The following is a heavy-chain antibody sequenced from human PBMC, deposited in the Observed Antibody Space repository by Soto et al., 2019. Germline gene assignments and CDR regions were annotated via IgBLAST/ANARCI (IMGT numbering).Heavy chain of an antibody. Sequence: ASVKVSCKASGYIFSSHCIYWVRQAPGQGLQWMGIINPGGGRTDYAQKFQGRVTLTRDMSTSTVYMELTSPTYDDTAVYYCARDVSGPGATYVMDVWGQGTTVTVSS. CDR3: ARDVSGPGATYVMDV. CDR1: GYIFSSHC. J-gene: IGHJ6*02. CDR2: INPGGGRT. V-gene: IGHV1-46*01. D-gene: IGHD2-2*01.